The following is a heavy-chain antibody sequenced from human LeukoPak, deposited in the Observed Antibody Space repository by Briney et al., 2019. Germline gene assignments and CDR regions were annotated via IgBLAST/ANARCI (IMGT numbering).Heavy chain of an antibody. CDR2: IYPSGDST. Sequence: GGSLRLSCAASGFAFSTYSMTWVRQGPGKGLEWVSSIYPSGDSTFYADSVKGRFTISRDNSKNTLYLQMSSLRTEDTAIYYCAKDVVPDSGWDLDYWGQGTLVTVSS. CDR1: GFAFSTYS. CDR3: AKDVVPDSGWDLDY. D-gene: IGHD6-19*01. J-gene: IGHJ4*02. V-gene: IGHV3-23*01.